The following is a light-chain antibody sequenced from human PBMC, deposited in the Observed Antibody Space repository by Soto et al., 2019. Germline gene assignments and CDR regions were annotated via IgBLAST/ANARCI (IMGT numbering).Light chain of an antibody. CDR2: AAS. Sequence: IQLTQSPSSLSASVGDRVTTTCRASQSISSYLHWYQQKPGKAPKLLIYAASSLQSGVPSRFSGSGSGTDFTLTISSLQPEDFATYFCQQSYSTPPWTFGQGTKVDIK. CDR3: QQSYSTPPWT. J-gene: IGKJ1*01. V-gene: IGKV1-39*01. CDR1: QSISSY.